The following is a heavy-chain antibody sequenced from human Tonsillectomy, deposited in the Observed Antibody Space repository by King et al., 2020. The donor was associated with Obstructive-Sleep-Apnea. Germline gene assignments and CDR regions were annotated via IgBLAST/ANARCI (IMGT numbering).Heavy chain of an antibody. J-gene: IGHJ3*02. CDR2: WKPNSGNT. V-gene: IGHV1-8*01. CDR1: GYTFTSYD. CDR3: ARGSRTFDI. Sequence: QLVQSGAEVKKPGASLKVSCKASGYTFTSYDTNWLRQATGQGLEWMGWWKPNSGNTDYAQSFQGRGTMTRNTSISTAYMELSSLRSEDTAVYYCARGSRTFDIWGQRTMVTVSS. D-gene: IGHD1-14*01.